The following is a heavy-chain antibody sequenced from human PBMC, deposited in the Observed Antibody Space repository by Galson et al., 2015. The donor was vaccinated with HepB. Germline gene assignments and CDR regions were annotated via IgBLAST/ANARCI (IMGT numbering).Heavy chain of an antibody. Sequence: SLRLSCAASGFTFSGSAMHWVRQASGKGLEWVGRIRSKANSYATAYAASVKGRFTISRDDSKNTAYLQMNSLKTEDTAVYYCTRLWGIAAADYWGQGTLVTVSS. CDR2: IRSKANSYAT. D-gene: IGHD6-13*01. CDR3: TRLWGIAAADY. J-gene: IGHJ4*02. CDR1: GFTFSGSA. V-gene: IGHV3-73*01.